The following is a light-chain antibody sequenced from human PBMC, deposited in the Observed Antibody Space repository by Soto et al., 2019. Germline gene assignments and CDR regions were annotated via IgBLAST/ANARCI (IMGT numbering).Light chain of an antibody. Sequence: DIQMPQSPSTLSATAGDRVTITCRASQSISSWLAWYQHKPGKAPKLLIYDASNLDSGVPSRFSGSGSGTEFSLTISNLQPDDCATYYCQQYENYWTVGQGTKVDIK. V-gene: IGKV1-5*01. CDR2: DAS. CDR1: QSISSW. CDR3: QQYENYWT. J-gene: IGKJ1*01.